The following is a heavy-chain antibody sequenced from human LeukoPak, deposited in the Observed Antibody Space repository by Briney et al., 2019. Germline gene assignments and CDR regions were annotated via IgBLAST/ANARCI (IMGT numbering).Heavy chain of an antibody. CDR3: ARDNDSSGYYLGYYYYMDV. CDR1: GFTFSSYE. D-gene: IGHD3-22*01. J-gene: IGHJ6*03. CDR2: ISSSGSTI. V-gene: IGHV3-48*03. Sequence: TGGSLRLSCAASGFTFSSYEMNWVRQAPGKGLEWVSYISSSGSTIYYADSVKGRFTISRDNAKNSLYLQMNSLRAEDTAVYYCARDNDSSGYYLGYYYYMDVWGKGTTVTVSS.